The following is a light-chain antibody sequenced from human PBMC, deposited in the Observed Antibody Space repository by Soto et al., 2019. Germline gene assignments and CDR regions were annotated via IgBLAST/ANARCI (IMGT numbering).Light chain of an antibody. J-gene: IGKJ1*01. Sequence: DIVMTQSPDSLAVSLGERATINCKSSQSVLYSSNNKNYLAWYQQKPGQPPKLLIYWASTRESGVPYRFSGSGSGTDFTLTIRSLQAEDVAVYYCQQYYSTPPTFGQGTKVDI. V-gene: IGKV4-1*01. CDR1: QSVLYSSNNKNY. CDR3: QQYYSTPPT. CDR2: WAS.